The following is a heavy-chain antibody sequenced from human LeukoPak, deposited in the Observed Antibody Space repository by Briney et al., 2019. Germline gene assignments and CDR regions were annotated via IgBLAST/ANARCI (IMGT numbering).Heavy chain of an antibody. CDR1: GYTFTGYY. Sequence: ASVKVSCKASGYTFTGYYMHWVRQAPGQGLEWMGWINPNSGGTNYAQKFQGRVTMTRDTSISTAYMELSRLRSDDTAVYYCAREGSDCSSTSCYYYWGQGTLVTVSS. CDR2: INPNSGGT. CDR3: AREGSDCSSTSCYYY. V-gene: IGHV1-2*02. D-gene: IGHD2-2*01. J-gene: IGHJ4*02.